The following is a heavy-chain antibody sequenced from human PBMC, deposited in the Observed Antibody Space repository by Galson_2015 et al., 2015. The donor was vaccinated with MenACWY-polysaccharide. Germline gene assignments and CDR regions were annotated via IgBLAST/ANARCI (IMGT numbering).Heavy chain of an antibody. CDR2: IRCKASGETT. Sequence: SLRLSCATSGFSFGDYAMAWFRQAPGRGLEWVGFIRCKASGETTGYAASVKGRFTISSDDSKSTAYLQMNSLRTEDTGIYYCTRDRPIDYWGQGTLVTVSS. CDR3: TRDRPIDY. V-gene: IGHV3-49*03. CDR1: GFSFGDYA. J-gene: IGHJ4*02.